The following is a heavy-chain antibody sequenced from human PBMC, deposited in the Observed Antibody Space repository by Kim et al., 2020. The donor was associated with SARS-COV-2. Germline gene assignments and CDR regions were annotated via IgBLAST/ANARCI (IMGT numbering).Heavy chain of an antibody. Sequence: KYYLDAVKGRFTISRDNAKNAVDMQMNSLMAEDTAVYYGAKEIDQAGGFDIWGQGTMVTVSS. D-gene: IGHD1-26*01. J-gene: IGHJ3*02. CDR3: AKEIDQAGGFDI. V-gene: IGHV3-7*01. CDR2: K.